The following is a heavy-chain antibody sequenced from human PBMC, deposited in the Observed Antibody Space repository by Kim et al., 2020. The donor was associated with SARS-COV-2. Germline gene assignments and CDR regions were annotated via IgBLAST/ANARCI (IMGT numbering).Heavy chain of an antibody. Sequence: ANYAQEFQGRVTITADESTSTAYMELCSLRSEDTAVYYCARDGGSTGFDYWGQGTLVTVSS. V-gene: IGHV1-69*01. J-gene: IGHJ4*02. D-gene: IGHD3-16*01. CDR2: A. CDR3: ARDGGSTGFDY.